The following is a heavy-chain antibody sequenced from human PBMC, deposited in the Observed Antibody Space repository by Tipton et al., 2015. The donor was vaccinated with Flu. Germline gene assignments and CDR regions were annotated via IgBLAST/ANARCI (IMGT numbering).Heavy chain of an antibody. J-gene: IGHJ4*02. D-gene: IGHD3-22*01. CDR3: VAAPIYFDSTGYYFPFDY. CDR2: IYSSGST. Sequence: LSLTCTVSGASISSRTYYWSWIRQPAGKGLEWIGRIYSSGSTNYNPSLKTRVTISLDTSKDQFSLKLSSVTAADTALYYCVAAPIYFDSTGYYFPFDYWGQGTLVTVSS. CDR1: GASISSRTYY. V-gene: IGHV4-61*02.